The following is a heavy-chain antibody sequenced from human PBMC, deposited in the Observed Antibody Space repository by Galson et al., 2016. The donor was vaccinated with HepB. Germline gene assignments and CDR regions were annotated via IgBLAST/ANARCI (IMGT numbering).Heavy chain of an antibody. Sequence: SLRLSCAASGFRFSDYNMNWVRQAPGRGLEWVAHISASSGTIYYADSVKGRCTISRDNANNSLSLQMNSLRAEDTAFYYCARPYTYYFGSGSYFDVLHYGMDVWGQGTTVTVSS. D-gene: IGHD3-10*01. CDR3: ARPYTYYFGSGSYFDVLHYGMDV. CDR2: ISASSGTI. V-gene: IGHV3-48*01. CDR1: GFRFSDYN. J-gene: IGHJ6*02.